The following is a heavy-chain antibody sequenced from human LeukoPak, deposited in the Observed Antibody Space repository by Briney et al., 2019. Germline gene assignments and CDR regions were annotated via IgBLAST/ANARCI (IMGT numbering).Heavy chain of an antibody. CDR1: GFRFSDYY. J-gene: IGHJ4*02. Sequence: PGGSLRLSCAASGFRFSDYYMSWIRQAPGKWLDLLSYITTTGSTIYYADSVKGRFTISRDNSRNTVHLQMNSLRDDDTAVYYCARGQIDLLRNYFDSWGPGTLVAVSS. D-gene: IGHD3-22*01. V-gene: IGHV3-11*04. CDR2: ITTTGSTI. CDR3: ARGQIDLLRNYFDS.